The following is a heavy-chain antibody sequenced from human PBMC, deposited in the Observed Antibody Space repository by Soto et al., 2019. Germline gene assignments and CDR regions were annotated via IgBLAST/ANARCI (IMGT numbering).Heavy chain of an antibody. CDR2: ISGGGGNK. Sequence: GGSLRLSCAASGFTFSSYAMSWVRQAPGKGLEWVAAISGGGGNKYYADSVKGRFTISRDNSKNTLYLQMNSLRAEDTAVYYCAKDVASGGSWPGYWGQGTLVTVSS. CDR3: AKDVASGGSWPGY. J-gene: IGHJ4*02. CDR1: GFTFSSYA. V-gene: IGHV3-23*01. D-gene: IGHD2-15*01.